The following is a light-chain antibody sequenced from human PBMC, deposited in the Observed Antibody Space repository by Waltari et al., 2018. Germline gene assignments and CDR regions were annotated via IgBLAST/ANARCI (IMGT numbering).Light chain of an antibody. CDR2: DTS. CDR3: QQRITWPIT. J-gene: IGKJ5*01. V-gene: IGKV3-11*01. Sequence: EIVMTQSPATLSVSPGERATLSCRASQSVSSYLAWYQQKPGQAPRLLIYDTSNSATGTPARFSGSGSGTDFTLTISSLEPEDFAVYHCQQRITWPITFGQGTRLEIK. CDR1: QSVSSY.